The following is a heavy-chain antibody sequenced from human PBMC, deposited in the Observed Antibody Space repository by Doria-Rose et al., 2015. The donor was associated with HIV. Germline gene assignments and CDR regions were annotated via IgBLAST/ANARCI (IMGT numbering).Heavy chain of an antibody. CDR3: AMDGSSWYPYYYMDV. J-gene: IGHJ6*03. CDR2: IKQDGSEK. D-gene: IGHD6-13*01. V-gene: IGHV3-7*04. Sequence: PGKGLEWVANIKQDGSEKYYVDSVKGRFTISRDNAKNSLYLQMNSLRAEDTAVYYCAMDGSSWYPYYYMDVWGKGTTVTVSS.